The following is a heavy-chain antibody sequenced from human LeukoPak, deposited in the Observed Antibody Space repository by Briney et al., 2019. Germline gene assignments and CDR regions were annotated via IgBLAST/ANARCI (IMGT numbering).Heavy chain of an antibody. D-gene: IGHD2-2*01. CDR2: IYTSGST. Sequence: PSETLSLTCTVSGGSISSYYWGWIRQPAGKGLEWIGRIYTSGSTNYNPSLKSRVTMSVDTSKNQFSLKLSSVTAADTAVYYCAREVAVPAAYYYYYYMDVWGKGTTVTVSS. J-gene: IGHJ6*03. CDR1: GGSISSYY. V-gene: IGHV4-4*07. CDR3: AREVAVPAAYYYYYYMDV.